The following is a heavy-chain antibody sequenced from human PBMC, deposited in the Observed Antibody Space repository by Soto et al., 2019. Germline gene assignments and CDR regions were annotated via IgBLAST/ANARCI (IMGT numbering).Heavy chain of an antibody. V-gene: IGHV2-5*02. CDR3: AHRRTGFGGGCFSGFDY. CDR1: GFSLSTSGVG. J-gene: IGHJ4*02. Sequence: ITLKESGPTLVKPTQPLTLTCTFSGFSLSTSGVGVGWIRQPPGTALEWLALIYWEDDKRYSPSLKSRLTITKNTAKNQVVITMTIMDSMDTATYYCAHRRTGFGGGCFSGFDYWGQGALVTFSS. CDR2: IYWEDDK. D-gene: IGHD2-21*02.